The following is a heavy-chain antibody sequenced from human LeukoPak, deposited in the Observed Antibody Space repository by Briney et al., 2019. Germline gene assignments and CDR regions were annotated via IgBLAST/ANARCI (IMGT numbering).Heavy chain of an antibody. J-gene: IGHJ3*02. D-gene: IGHD5-12*01. V-gene: IGHV3-9*01. CDR1: GFTFDDYV. Sequence: GGSLRLSCAASGFTFDDYVMHWVRQAPGKGLEWVSGISWNSGSIGYADSVKGRFTISRDNAKNSLYLQMNSLRAEDTALYYCAKDKVVATSGAFDIWGQGTMVTVSS. CDR2: ISWNSGSI. CDR3: AKDKVVATSGAFDI.